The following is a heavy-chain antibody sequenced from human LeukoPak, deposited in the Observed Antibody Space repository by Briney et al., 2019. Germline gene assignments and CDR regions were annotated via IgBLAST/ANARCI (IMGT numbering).Heavy chain of an antibody. CDR1: GYRFTSYW. CDR2: IYPGDSDT. J-gene: IGHJ4*02. CDR3: ARQAGYCSGGSRYSDRYFDY. D-gene: IGHD2-15*01. Sequence: GGPLHISCKRSGYRFTSYWIAWARQMPGKGLEWMGLIYPGDSDTRYSPSFQGQVTISADKSISTAYLQWSSLKASDTPMYYCARQAGYCSGGSRYSDRYFDYWGQGTLVTVSS. V-gene: IGHV5-51*01.